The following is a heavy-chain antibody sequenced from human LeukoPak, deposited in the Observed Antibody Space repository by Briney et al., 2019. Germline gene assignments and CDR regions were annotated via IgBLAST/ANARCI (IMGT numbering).Heavy chain of an antibody. CDR1: GFTFSSYA. V-gene: IGHV3-30*04. CDR3: AKDRGGSSQLGDAFDV. Sequence: GGSLRLSCAASGFTFSSYAMHWVRQAPGKGLEWVAVIPYDGSNKYYADSVKGRFTISRDNSKNTLYLQMNSLRAEDTALYYCAKDRGGSSQLGDAFDVWGQGTMVSVSS. J-gene: IGHJ3*01. CDR2: IPYDGSNK. D-gene: IGHD2-15*01.